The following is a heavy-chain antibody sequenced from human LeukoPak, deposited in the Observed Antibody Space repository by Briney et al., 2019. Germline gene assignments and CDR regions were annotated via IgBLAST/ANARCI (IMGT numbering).Heavy chain of an antibody. CDR2: TSPDGRRQ. V-gene: IGHV3-7*01. D-gene: IGHD3-10*01. CDR1: GFTFDDYA. CDR3: ARGGPLWRYDAFDI. J-gene: IGHJ3*02. Sequence: GGPLRLSCAASGFTFDDYAMHWVRQAPGKGLEWVAHTSPDGRRQNYVDSVKGRFTISRDNAKNSLYLQMNSLRAEDTAVYYCARGGPLWRYDAFDIWGQGTMVTVSS.